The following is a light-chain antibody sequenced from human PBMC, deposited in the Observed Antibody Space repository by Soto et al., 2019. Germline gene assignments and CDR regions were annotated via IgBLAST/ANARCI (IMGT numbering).Light chain of an antibody. J-gene: IGKJ2*04. CDR2: GAS. CDR3: QQTSSSPPWS. Sequence: DIQMTQSPSSLYASVGDRVTITCRASQSIGTNLNWYQQRMWKAPKVLIFGASNLLTGVPSRFSGSGSGTDFTLTISSLQPEDFATYFCQQTSSSPPWSFGQGTKVEMK. CDR1: QSIGTN. V-gene: IGKV1-39*01.